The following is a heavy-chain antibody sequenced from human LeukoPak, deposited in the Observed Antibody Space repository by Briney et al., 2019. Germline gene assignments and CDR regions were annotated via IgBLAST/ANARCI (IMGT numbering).Heavy chain of an antibody. Sequence: GGSLRLSCAASGFTFSSYWMDWVRQAPGKGLVWVSRISTDGSDTTYADSVKGRFTISRDNAKNTLYLQMDSLRAEDTAVYYCATEGSSGYWGQGTLVTVSS. CDR3: ATEGSSGY. CDR1: GFTFSSYW. J-gene: IGHJ4*02. V-gene: IGHV3-74*01. CDR2: ISTDGSDT. D-gene: IGHD6-6*01.